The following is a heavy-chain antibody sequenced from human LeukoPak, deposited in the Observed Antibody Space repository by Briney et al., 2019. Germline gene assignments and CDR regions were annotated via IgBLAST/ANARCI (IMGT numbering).Heavy chain of an antibody. CDR1: GVSITSYY. CDR2: IYTSGST. D-gene: IGHD3-22*01. CDR3: ARHLSTKFTMIVD. Sequence: PETLSLTCTVSGVSITSYYWSWIRQPAGKGLEWIWRIYTSGSTNYNPSLPSRVTMSVDTSKSQFSLTLSSVTAADTAVYYCARHLSTKFTMIVDWGQGTLVTVSS. J-gene: IGHJ4*02. V-gene: IGHV4-4*07.